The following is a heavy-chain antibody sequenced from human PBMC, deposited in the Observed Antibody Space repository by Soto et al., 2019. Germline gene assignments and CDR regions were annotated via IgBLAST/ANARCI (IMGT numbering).Heavy chain of an antibody. J-gene: IGHJ6*02. V-gene: IGHV3-30-3*01. Sequence: LLVGSLSLSCAASGFTFDTYGIHWVRQAPGKGLEWVALISYEGSNKYYSDSVKGRFTISRDNSKSTLFLHMNSLRVEDTGVYYCARVNPGNNLYYFNGLDVWGQGPSVTVSS. CDR3: ARVNPGNNLYYFNGLDV. CDR1: GFTFDTYG. CDR2: ISYEGSNK. D-gene: IGHD1-1*01.